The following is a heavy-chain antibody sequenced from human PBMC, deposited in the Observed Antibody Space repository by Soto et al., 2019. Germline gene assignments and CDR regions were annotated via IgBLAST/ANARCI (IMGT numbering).Heavy chain of an antibody. J-gene: IGHJ4*02. CDR2: ISHLENT. Sequence: SETLSPTCTVSGASIRYSGFSWSGIRQSPAKGLEWIGYISHLENTYLHPSFKSRLTMSIDSTRNQFSLKLSSVTAADMAVYYCARGGCYDSFDYWGQGVLVTVSS. D-gene: IGHD2-15*01. CDR1: GASIRYSGFS. CDR3: ARGGCYDSFDY. V-gene: IGHV4-30-2*06.